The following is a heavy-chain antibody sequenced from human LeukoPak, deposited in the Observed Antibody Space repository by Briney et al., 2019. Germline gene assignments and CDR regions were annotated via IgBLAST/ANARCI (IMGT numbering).Heavy chain of an antibody. CDR2: IYYNGRT. D-gene: IGHD6-13*01. CDR3: ARHSAHSSTNDAFDL. CDR1: GDSINNNNYY. V-gene: IGHV4-39*01. J-gene: IGHJ3*01. Sequence: SETLSLTCTVSGDSINNNNYYWGWIRQPPGEGLEWIGNIYYNGRTYYSPSLKSRGTISVDTSNNQFSLKLNSVTAADTAVYYCARHSAHSSTNDAFDLWGQGTLVTVSS.